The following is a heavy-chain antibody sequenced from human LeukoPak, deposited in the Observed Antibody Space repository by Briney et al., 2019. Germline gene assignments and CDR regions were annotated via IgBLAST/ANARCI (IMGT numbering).Heavy chain of an antibody. CDR1: GYTFTSYY. D-gene: IGHD3-9*01. V-gene: IGHV1-46*01. CDR3: ARDPYYDILTGNYAFDI. J-gene: IGHJ4*02. CDR2: INPSGGST. Sequence: GASVKVSCKASGYTFTSYYMHWVRQAPGQGLEWMGIINPSGGSTSYAQKFQGRVTMTRDTSTSTVYMELSSLRSEDTAVYYCARDPYYDILTGNYAFDIWGQGTLVTVSS.